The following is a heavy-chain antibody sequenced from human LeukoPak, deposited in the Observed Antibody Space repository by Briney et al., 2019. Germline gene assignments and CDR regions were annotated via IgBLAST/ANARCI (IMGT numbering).Heavy chain of an antibody. Sequence: SETLSLTCAVYGGPFNGYYWSWIRQPPGKGLEWIGEINHSGSTNYNPSLKSRVTISIHTSKNQFSLKLNSVTAADTAVYYCRSGYYYGRHLDYWGQGTLVTVSS. V-gene: IGHV4-34*01. CDR3: RSGYYYGRHLDY. J-gene: IGHJ4*02. CDR1: GGPFNGYY. D-gene: IGHD3-22*01. CDR2: INHSGST.